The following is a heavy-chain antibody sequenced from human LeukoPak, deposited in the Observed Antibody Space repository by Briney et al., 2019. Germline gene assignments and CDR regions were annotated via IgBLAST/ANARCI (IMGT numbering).Heavy chain of an antibody. CDR2: ISYDGSNK. J-gene: IGHJ2*01. Sequence: PGGSLRLSCAASGFTFSSYAMHWVRQAPGKGLEWVAVISYDGSNKYYADSVKGRFTISRDNSKNTLYLQMNSLRAEDTAVYYCAREGSNWRNNWYFDLWGRGTLVTVSS. D-gene: IGHD1-20*01. CDR1: GFTFSSYA. V-gene: IGHV3-30-3*01. CDR3: AREGSNWRNNWYFDL.